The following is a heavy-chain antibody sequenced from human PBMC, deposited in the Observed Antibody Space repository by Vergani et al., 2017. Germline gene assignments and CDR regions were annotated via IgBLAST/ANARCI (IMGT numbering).Heavy chain of an antibody. CDR3: AKDGRENSDYGYFDY. V-gene: IGHV3-30*02. CDR1: GFSFNTYG. Sequence: QVQLVETGGGVVQPGGSLRLYCATSGFSFNTYGAHWVRQAPGKGLEWVAFIGYDGRIKYNVDSVKGRFTISRDTSKKTLSLQMSSLRADDTAVYYCAKDGRENSDYGYFDYWGQGTLVTVSS. J-gene: IGHJ4*02. CDR2: IGYDGRIK. D-gene: IGHD4-17*01.